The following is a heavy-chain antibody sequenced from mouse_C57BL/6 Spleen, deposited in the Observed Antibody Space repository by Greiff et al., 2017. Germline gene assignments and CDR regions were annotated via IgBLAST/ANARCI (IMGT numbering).Heavy chain of an antibody. CDR1: GFTFSSYA. Sequence: EVMLVESGGGLVKPGGSLKLSCAASGFTFSSYAMSWVRQTPEKRLEWVATISDGGSYTYYPDNVKGRFTISRDNAKNNLYLQMSHLKSEDTAMYYCARDEPWDYWGQGTTLTVSS. J-gene: IGHJ2*01. V-gene: IGHV5-4*01. CDR2: ISDGGSYT. CDR3: ARDEPWDY.